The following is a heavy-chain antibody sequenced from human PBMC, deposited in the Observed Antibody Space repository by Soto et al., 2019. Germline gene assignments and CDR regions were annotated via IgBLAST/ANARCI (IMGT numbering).Heavy chain of an antibody. CDR3: AREDESSGQAGTFQH. CDR2: ISVDGSGR. D-gene: IGHD3-22*01. J-gene: IGHJ1*01. Sequence: QVQLMESGGGVVQPGRSLRLSCTVSGFTFSSYVMHWVRQAPGEGLEWVAGISVDGSGRHYADSVKGRFTISRDNSKNTVYLQMDSLTAEETTVYYCAREDESSGQAGTFQHWGQGTLDTVSS. CDR1: GFTFSSYV. V-gene: IGHV3-30*04.